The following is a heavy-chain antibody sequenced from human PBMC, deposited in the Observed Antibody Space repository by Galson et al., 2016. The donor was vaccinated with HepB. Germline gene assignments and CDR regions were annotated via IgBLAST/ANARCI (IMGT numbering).Heavy chain of an antibody. D-gene: IGHD5-24*01. CDR1: GGSISSGGYY. J-gene: IGHJ4*02. Sequence: TLSLTCTVSGGSISSGGYYWSWIRQHPGKGLEWIGYIYYSGSTYYNPSLKSRVTISVDTSKNQFSLNLNAVTAADTAFYYCARREDGYSSAYHFDYWGRGTLVTVSS. V-gene: IGHV4-31*03. CDR2: IYYSGST. CDR3: ARREDGYSSAYHFDY.